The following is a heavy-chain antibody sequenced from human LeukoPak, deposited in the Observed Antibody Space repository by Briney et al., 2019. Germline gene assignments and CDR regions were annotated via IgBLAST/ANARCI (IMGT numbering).Heavy chain of an antibody. CDR3: ARGDGMVRGFIWFDP. Sequence: ASVKVSCKASGYIFTSYYLHWVRQAPGQGLEWVGIINPSDSGTSYAQKFQGRVTMTRDTSTSTVYMELSSLRSEDTAVYYCARGDGMVRGFIWFDPWGQGTLVTVSS. CDR2: INPSDSGT. V-gene: IGHV1-46*01. D-gene: IGHD3-10*01. J-gene: IGHJ5*02. CDR1: GYIFTSYY.